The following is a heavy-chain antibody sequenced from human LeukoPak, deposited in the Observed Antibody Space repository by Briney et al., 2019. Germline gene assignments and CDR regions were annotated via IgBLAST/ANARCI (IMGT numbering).Heavy chain of an antibody. Sequence: GGSLRLSCAASGFTVSSNYMSWVRQAPGKGLEWVSVIYSGGSTYYADSVKGRFTISRDNSKNTLYLQMNSLRAEDTAVYYCAREPRTYYYYGMDVWGQGTTVTVSS. CDR3: AREPRTYYYYGMDV. V-gene: IGHV3-66*01. CDR1: GFTVSSNY. CDR2: IYSGGST. J-gene: IGHJ6*02.